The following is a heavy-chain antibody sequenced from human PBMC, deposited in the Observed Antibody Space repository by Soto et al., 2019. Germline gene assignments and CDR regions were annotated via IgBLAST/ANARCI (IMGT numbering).Heavy chain of an antibody. J-gene: IGHJ4*02. CDR2: ITPIFGTA. CDR3: ARVGHYDILTGYSSYFDY. CDR1: GGTFSSYA. Sequence: SVKVSCKASGGTFSSYAISWVRQAPGQGLEWMGGITPIFGTANYAQKFQGRVTITADESTSTAYMELSSLRSEDTAVYYCARVGHYDILTGYSSYFDYWGQGTLVTVSS. D-gene: IGHD3-9*01. V-gene: IGHV1-69*13.